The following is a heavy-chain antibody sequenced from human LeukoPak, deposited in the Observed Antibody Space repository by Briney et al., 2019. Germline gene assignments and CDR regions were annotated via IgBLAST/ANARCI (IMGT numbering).Heavy chain of an antibody. V-gene: IGHV4-59*08. Sequence: SETLSLTCSVSGGSISSLYWSWIRQPPGKGLEWIGYIYYTGSTNYNPSLKSRVTMFVDMSKNQFSLRLSSVTAADTAMYYCARHEVATGHFNYYYYYGMDVWGQGTTVTVPS. D-gene: IGHD5-12*01. CDR1: GGSISSLY. J-gene: IGHJ6*02. CDR3: ARHEVATGHFNYYYYYGMDV. CDR2: IYYTGST.